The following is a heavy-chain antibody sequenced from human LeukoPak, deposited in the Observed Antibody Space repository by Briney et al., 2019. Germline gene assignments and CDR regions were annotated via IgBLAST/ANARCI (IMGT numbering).Heavy chain of an antibody. Sequence: GESLRLSCAASGLTLSSHAMNWVPPAPGRALECGSGISVGATDTYYADSVKGRCTITRDNSKNTLYLQMNNLRAEDTAVYYCAKGGSFSWCLFDYWGQGTLVTVSS. V-gene: IGHV3-23*01. CDR1: GLTLSSHA. CDR2: ISVGATDT. D-gene: IGHD6-13*01. CDR3: AKGGSFSWCLFDY. J-gene: IGHJ4*02.